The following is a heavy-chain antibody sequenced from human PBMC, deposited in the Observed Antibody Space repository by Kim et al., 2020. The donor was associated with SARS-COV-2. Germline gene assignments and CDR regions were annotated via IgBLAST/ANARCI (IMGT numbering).Heavy chain of an antibody. D-gene: IGHD2-2*01. J-gene: IGHJ6*01. CDR1: GFTFSSHA. V-gene: IGHV3-23*01. CDR3: ARGYCSSANCYTRNGMDV. CDR2: ISTGGAT. Sequence: GGSLRLSCAASGFTFSSHAMSWVRQAPGKGLEWVSAISTGGATYYADSMKGRFTISRDNSQNTVYLHMNSLRVEDTAVYYCARGYCSSANCYTRNGMDV.